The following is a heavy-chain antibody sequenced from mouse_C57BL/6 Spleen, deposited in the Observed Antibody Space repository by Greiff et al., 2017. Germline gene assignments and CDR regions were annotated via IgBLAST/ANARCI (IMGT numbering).Heavy chain of an antibody. Sequence: VQLQQPGAELVRPGSSVKLSCKASGYTFTSYWMHWVKQRPIQGLEWIGNIDPSDSETHYNQKFKDKATLTVDKSSSTAYMQLSSLTSEDSAVYYCARAGSSPGFAYWGQGTLVTVSA. CDR2: IDPSDSET. V-gene: IGHV1-52*01. J-gene: IGHJ3*01. D-gene: IGHD1-1*01. CDR3: ARAGSSPGFAY. CDR1: GYTFTSYW.